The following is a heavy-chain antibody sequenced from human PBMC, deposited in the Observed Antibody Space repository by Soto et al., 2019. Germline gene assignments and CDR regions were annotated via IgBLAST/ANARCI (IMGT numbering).Heavy chain of an antibody. CDR1: GYTFTSYA. CDR3: ARDRQQLSWFAP. V-gene: IGHV1-3*05. CDR2: INAGNGNT. D-gene: IGHD6-13*01. J-gene: IGHJ5*02. Sequence: QVQLVQTGAEEKKPGASVKVSCKASGYTFTSYAMHWVRQAPGQRLEWMGWINAGNGNTKYSQKFQGRVTITRDTSASTAYRELSSLRTEDTAVYYCARDRQQLSWFAPWGQGTLVSVSS.